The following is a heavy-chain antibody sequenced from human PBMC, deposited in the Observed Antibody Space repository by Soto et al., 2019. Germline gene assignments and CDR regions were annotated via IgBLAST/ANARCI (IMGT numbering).Heavy chain of an antibody. CDR3: ARGVYGSGNYYTGPSAFDI. CDR1: GGTLSDHG. D-gene: IGHD3-10*01. V-gene: IGHV1-69*06. CDR2: TIPVFDTA. J-gene: IGHJ3*02. Sequence: QVQLEQSGAEVKKPGSSVKVSCKASGGTLSDHGVSWLRQAPGQGLEWVGGTIPVFDTAKYAQKFQGSVTIAADKSTNIAYMELSSLRSEDTAFYYCARGVYGSGNYYTGPSAFDIWGQGTMVIVSS.